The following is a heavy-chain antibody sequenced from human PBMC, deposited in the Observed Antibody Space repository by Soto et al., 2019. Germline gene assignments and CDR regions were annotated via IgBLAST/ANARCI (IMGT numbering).Heavy chain of an antibody. V-gene: IGHV3-11*04. CDR1: GFSFSDYY. J-gene: IGHJ6*02. Sequence: GGSLRLSCAASGFSFSDYYMSWIRQAPGKGLEWVSYMSSGGSAIYYADSVKGRFTISRDNAKNSLYLQMNSLRAEDTAVYYCARAVLLWFGELDYYYYYGMDVWGQGTTVTVSS. CDR3: ARAVLLWFGELDYYYYYGMDV. D-gene: IGHD3-10*01. CDR2: MSSGGSAI.